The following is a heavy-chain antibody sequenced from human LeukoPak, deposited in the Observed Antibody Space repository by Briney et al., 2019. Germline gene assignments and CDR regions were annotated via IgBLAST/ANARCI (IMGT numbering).Heavy chain of an antibody. CDR1: GFTFSKYA. D-gene: IGHD1-1*01. J-gene: IGHJ4*02. Sequence: PGGSLRLSCVASGFTFSKYAISWVRQAPGKGLEWVSSISSSSSYMYYADSVKGRFTISRDNAKNSLFLQMNSLRAEDTAVYYCARDTGWNPFDYWGQGTLVTVSS. CDR2: ISSSSSYM. V-gene: IGHV3-21*01. CDR3: ARDTGWNPFDY.